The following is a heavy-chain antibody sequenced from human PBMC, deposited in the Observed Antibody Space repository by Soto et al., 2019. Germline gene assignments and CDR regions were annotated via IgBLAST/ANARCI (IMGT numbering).Heavy chain of an antibody. J-gene: IGHJ4*02. V-gene: IGHV4-34*01. CDR1: GGSFSGFY. CDR2: INHSGST. D-gene: IGHD3-3*01. Sequence: QVQLQQWGAGLLKPSETLSLTCAVYGGSFSGFYWSWIRQPPGKGLEWIGEINHSGSTNYNPSLKSRVTISVDTSKNQFSLQLSSVTAADTAVYYCARRGRMPIFGVAKNIDYWGQGTLVTVSS. CDR3: ARRGRMPIFGVAKNIDY.